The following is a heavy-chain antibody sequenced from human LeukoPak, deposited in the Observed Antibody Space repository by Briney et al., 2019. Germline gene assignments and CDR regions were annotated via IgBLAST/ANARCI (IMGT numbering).Heavy chain of an antibody. CDR3: AREGSSSWYRGRLDY. J-gene: IGHJ4*02. CDR2: INSDGSST. Sequence: GGSLRLSCAASGFTLSSYWMHWVRQAPGKGLVWVSHINSDGSSTNYADSVKGRFTISSDNAKNTLYLQMNSLRAEDTAVYYCAREGSSSWYRGRLDYWGQGTLVTVSS. CDR1: GFTLSSYW. D-gene: IGHD6-13*01. V-gene: IGHV3-74*01.